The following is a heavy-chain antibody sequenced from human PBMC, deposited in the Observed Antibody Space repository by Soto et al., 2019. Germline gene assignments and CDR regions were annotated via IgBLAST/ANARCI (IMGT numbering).Heavy chain of an antibody. J-gene: IGHJ4*02. V-gene: IGHV4-31*03. CDR2: TYYSGST. Sequence: PSETLSLTCTVSGGSISSGGYYWSWIRQHPGKGLEWIGYTYYSGSTYYNPSLKSRVTISVDTSKNQFSLKLSSVTAADTAVYYCARARRPTIVVGTASTWYYFDYWGQGTLVTVSS. D-gene: IGHD2-15*01. CDR3: ARARRPTIVVGTASTWYYFDY. CDR1: GGSISSGGYY.